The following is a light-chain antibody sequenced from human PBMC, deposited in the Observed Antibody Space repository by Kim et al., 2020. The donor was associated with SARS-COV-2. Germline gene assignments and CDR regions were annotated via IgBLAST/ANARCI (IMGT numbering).Light chain of an antibody. V-gene: IGKV3-11*01. CDR2: DAS. Sequence: PGERASLSCKASQSVSSHLAWYQHKPGQAPRLLIYDASNRATGIPARFSGSGSGTDFTLTISSLEAEDFAVYYCQQRSNRLTFGGGTKVDIK. J-gene: IGKJ4*01. CDR1: QSVSSH. CDR3: QQRSNRLT.